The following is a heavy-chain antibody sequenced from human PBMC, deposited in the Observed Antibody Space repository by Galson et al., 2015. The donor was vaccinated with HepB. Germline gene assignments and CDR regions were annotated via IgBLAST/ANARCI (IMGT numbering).Heavy chain of an antibody. CDR3: AKDLGYDFWSGYFPYSYYYGMDV. D-gene: IGHD3-3*01. Sequence: SLRLSCAASGFTFSDHWMTWVRQAPGKGLEWVAVISYDGSNKYYADSVKGRFTISRDNSKNTLDLQMNSLRAEDTAVYYCAKDLGYDFWSGYFPYSYYYGMDVWGQGTTVTVSS. V-gene: IGHV3-30*18. CDR1: GFTFSDHW. CDR2: ISYDGSNK. J-gene: IGHJ6*02.